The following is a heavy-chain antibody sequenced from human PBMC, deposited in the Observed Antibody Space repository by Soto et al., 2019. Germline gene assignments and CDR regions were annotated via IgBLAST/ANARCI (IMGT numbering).Heavy chain of an antibody. V-gene: IGHV1-3*01. Sequence: ASVKVSCKASGYTFTSYAMHWVRQAPGQRLEWMGWINAGNGNTKYSQKFQGRVTITRDTSASTAYMELSSLRSEDTAVYYCARGGSSLRSYYYYGMDVWGQGTTVTVSS. CDR2: INAGNGNT. J-gene: IGHJ6*02. D-gene: IGHD6-6*01. CDR3: ARGGSSLRSYYYYGMDV. CDR1: GYTFTSYA.